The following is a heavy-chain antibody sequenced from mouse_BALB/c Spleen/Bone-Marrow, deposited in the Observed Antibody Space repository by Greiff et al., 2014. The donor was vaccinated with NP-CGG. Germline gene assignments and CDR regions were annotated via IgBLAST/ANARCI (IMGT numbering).Heavy chain of an antibody. CDR3: ALANWDIGGPFAY. Sequence: QVQLQQSGAELARPGASVKMSCKASGYTFTSYTVHWVKQRPGQGLEWIGYINPSSGYTNYNQKFKDKATLTADKSSSTAYMQLSSLTSEDSAVYYCALANWDIGGPFAYWGQGILVTVSA. CDR2: INPSSGYT. CDR1: GYTFTSYT. J-gene: IGHJ3*01. V-gene: IGHV1-4*01. D-gene: IGHD4-1*01.